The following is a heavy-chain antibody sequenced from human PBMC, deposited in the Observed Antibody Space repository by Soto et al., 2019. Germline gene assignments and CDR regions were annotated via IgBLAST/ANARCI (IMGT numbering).Heavy chain of an antibody. CDR2: IRNGGAT. J-gene: IGHJ6*02. CDR3: SWNADVYHGMPV. Sequence: EVQVVESGGGLVKPGASLRLSCVVSGLIFSDAWVNWVRQAPGKGLEWLGRIRNGGATDYPAPVKGRFTISRADSKNTLYLQMNSLKTEDTALYYCSWNADVYHGMPVWGQGTTVTVSS. D-gene: IGHD1-1*01. CDR1: GLIFSDAW. V-gene: IGHV3-15*01.